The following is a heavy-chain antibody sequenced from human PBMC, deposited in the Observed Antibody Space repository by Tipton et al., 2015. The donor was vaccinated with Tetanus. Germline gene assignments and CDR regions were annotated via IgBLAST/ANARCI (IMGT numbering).Heavy chain of an antibody. Sequence: GLVKPSETLSLTCSVSRGPISSYYWSWIRQPAGKGLEWIGHISNGNPDYSGSLKSRVTLSVDTSKNEVSLKLSSVTAADTAVYYCARRSYCSSSRCFDAFDLWGQGTMVTVSS. CDR1: RGPISSYY. J-gene: IGHJ3*01. CDR2: ISNGNP. V-gene: IGHV4-4*07. CDR3: ARRSYCSSSRCFDAFDL. D-gene: IGHD2-2*01.